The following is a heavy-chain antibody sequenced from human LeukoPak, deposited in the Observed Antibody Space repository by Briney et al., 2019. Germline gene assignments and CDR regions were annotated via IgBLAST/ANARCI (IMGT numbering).Heavy chain of an antibody. CDR2: ICSGGST. Sequence: SGGSLRLSCAASGFTVSSNYMSWVRQAPGKGLEWVSVICSGGSTYYADSVKGRFTISRDNSKNTLYLQMNSLRAEDTAVYYCASGGDYYDSSGKGDYWGQGILVTVSS. J-gene: IGHJ4*02. CDR3: ASGGDYYDSSGKGDY. CDR1: GFTVSSNY. V-gene: IGHV3-53*01. D-gene: IGHD3-22*01.